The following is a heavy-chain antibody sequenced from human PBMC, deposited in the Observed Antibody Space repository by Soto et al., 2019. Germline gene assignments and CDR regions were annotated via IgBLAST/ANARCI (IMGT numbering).Heavy chain of an antibody. V-gene: IGHV4-59*11. CDR1: GGSISTHY. CDR2: AYFSGNT. J-gene: IGHJ2*01. D-gene: IGHD5-12*01. Sequence: QVQLQESGPGLVKPSETLSLTCTVSGGSISTHYWSWIRQSPGKGLEWIGYAYFSGNTTYKTSLKSRLTTSVDTSTNPVSLNLSSVTAADTALYYCAVSMATKYLYFDLWGRGTRVTVSS. CDR3: AVSMATKYLYFDL.